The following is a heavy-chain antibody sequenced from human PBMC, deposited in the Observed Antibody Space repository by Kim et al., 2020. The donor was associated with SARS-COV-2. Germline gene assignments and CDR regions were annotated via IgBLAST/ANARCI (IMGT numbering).Heavy chain of an antibody. D-gene: IGHD6-13*01. V-gene: IGHV3-53*01. CDR1: GFIVSRDD. CDR2: IYFEGGA. CDR3: AREPDHACDTTSSCFSHGLDV. Sequence: GGSLRLSCAASGFIVSRDDMSWVRHAPGKGLEWIAAIYFEGGAFYADSVRGRFSISRDDSWNTLYLQMNSLRVEDTAAYYCAREPDHACDTTSSCFSHGLDVWGQGTTVTVSS. J-gene: IGHJ6*02.